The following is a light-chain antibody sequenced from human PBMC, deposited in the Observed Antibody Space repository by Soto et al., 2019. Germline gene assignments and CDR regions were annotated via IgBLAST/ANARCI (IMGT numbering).Light chain of an antibody. Sequence: EIVMTQSPATLSVSPGERATLSCRASQRVSSNLAWYQQKPGQAPRLLIYGASTRATGIPARFSGSGSETEFTLTISSLQSEDFAVYFCQQRGKWPSTFGPGTKVEMK. V-gene: IGKV3-15*01. J-gene: IGKJ2*02. CDR2: GAS. CDR1: QRVSSN. CDR3: QQRGKWPST.